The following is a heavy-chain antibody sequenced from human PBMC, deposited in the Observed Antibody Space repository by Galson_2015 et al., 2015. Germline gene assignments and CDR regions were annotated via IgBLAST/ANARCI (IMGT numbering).Heavy chain of an antibody. CDR1: GFTVSSNY. Sequence: SLRLSCAVSGFTVSSNYMNWVRQAPGKGLEWVSIIYSGGSTYYADSVKGRFTISRDNSKNTLYLQMNSLRAEDTAVYYCARVVASYGGFDYWGQGTLVTVSS. J-gene: IGHJ4*02. CDR2: IYSGGST. D-gene: IGHD5-12*01. V-gene: IGHV3-53*01. CDR3: ARVVASYGGFDY.